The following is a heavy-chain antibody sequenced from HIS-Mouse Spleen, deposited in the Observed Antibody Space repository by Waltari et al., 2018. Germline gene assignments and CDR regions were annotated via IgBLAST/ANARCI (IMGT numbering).Heavy chain of an antibody. D-gene: IGHD3-16*01. J-gene: IGHJ3*02. CDR2: ISWNSGSI. V-gene: IGHV3-9*01. Sequence: EVQLVEPGGGLVQTGRSLRLSVAASGFPFDDYAVLWSRHGPGKGLEWVSGISWNSGSIGYADSVKGRFTISRDNAKNSLYLQMTSLRAEDTALYYCAKDISRGKGGAFDIWGQGTMVTVSS. CDR1: GFPFDDYA. CDR3: AKDISRGKGGAFDI.